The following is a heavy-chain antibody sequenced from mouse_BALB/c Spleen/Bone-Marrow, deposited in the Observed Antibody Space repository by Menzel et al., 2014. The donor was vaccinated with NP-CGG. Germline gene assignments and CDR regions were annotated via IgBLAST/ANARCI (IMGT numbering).Heavy chain of an antibody. CDR1: GFSLTNYG. Sequence: QVQLKQSGPGLVQPSQSLSITCTVSGFSLTNYGVHWVRLSPGKGLEWLGVIWNSGNTNYNAAFISRLSINMDNSKSQVFFKMNSLQASDTAVYYCARNYEGVGAMDYWGQGTSVTVSS. J-gene: IGHJ4*01. D-gene: IGHD1-1*01. CDR3: ARNYEGVGAMDY. CDR2: IWNSGNT. V-gene: IGHV2-2*02.